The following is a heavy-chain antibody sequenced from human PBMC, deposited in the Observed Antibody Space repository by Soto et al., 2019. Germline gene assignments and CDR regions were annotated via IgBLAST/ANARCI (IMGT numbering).Heavy chain of an antibody. J-gene: IGHJ4*02. CDR3: ARGTLAEAGVGSDY. Sequence: QVQLVESGGGLGKPGGSLRLSCAASGFTFSDSYMTWIRQAPGEGMEWVSYITSSSIYTNYADSVKGRFTISRDNAKNSLYLQMNSLRAEDTAVYYCARGTLAEAGVGSDYWGQGTLVTVSS. CDR2: ITSSSIYT. V-gene: IGHV3-11*05. D-gene: IGHD6-13*01. CDR1: GFTFSDSY.